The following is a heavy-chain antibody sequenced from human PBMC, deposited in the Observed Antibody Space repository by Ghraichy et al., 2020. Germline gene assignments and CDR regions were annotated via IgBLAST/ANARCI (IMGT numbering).Heavy chain of an antibody. CDR3: AKVLQVQGEHHSYYDGMDV. J-gene: IGHJ6*02. D-gene: IGHD3-10*01. CDR2: ISNSGATT. Sequence: GESLNISCTVSGFTFSNYDLSWVRQAPGKGLEWVSPISNSGATTYSADSVKGRFTISRDKSSNTSYLQMNTLRAEDTAIYYCAKVLQVQGEHHSYYDGMDVWGQGTTVSVSS. V-gene: IGHV3-23*01. CDR1: GFTFSNYD.